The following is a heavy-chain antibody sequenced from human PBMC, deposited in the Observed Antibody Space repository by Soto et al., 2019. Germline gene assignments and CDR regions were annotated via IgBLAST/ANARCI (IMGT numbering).Heavy chain of an antibody. D-gene: IGHD2-15*01. V-gene: IGHV1-69*13. CDR1: GGTFSSYA. J-gene: IGHJ4*02. CDR3: ARAGGSYFVYFDY. CDR2: IIPIFGTA. Sequence: GASVKVSCKASGGTFSSYAISWVRQAPGQGLEWMGGIIPIFGTANHAQKFQGRVTITADESTSTAYMELSSLRSEDTAVYYCARAGGSYFVYFDYWGQGTLVTVSS.